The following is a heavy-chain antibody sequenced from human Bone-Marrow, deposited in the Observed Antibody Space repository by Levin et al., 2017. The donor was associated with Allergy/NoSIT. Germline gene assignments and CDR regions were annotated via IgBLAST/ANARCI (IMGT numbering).Heavy chain of an antibody. V-gene: IGHV3-23*01. J-gene: IGHJ6*03. D-gene: IGHD2-21*02. CDR1: GFNFGAYA. Sequence: GGSLRLSCEVSGFNFGAYAMNWVRQVPGKGLEWVSGVSIGHASYYSDSVKGRFITSRNNVKNTVFLQMDSLRVEDTAVYYCAKVADDSRPGGLYYMDVWGKGTSVTVSS. CDR3: AKVADDSRPGGLYYMDV. CDR2: VSIGHAS.